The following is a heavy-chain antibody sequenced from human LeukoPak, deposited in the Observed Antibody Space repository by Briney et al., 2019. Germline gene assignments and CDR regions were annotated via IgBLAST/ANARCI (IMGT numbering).Heavy chain of an antibody. CDR1: GFTFSNYW. CDR3: ARITTRYFDY. D-gene: IGHD1-1*01. V-gene: IGHV3-7*05. CDR2: IKQDGIEK. J-gene: IGHJ4*02. Sequence: GGSLRLSCAASGFTFSNYWMTWVRQAPGGGLEWVANIKQDGIEKYYVDSVKGRFTISRDNAKNSLFLQMDSLSAEDTAVYYCARITTRYFDYWGQGTLVTVSS.